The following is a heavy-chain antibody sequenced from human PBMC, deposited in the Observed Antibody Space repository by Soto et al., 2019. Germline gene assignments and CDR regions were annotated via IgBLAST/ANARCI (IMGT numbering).Heavy chain of an antibody. J-gene: IGHJ3*02. D-gene: IGHD3-3*01. Sequence: ASVKVSCKAPGYTFTGYYMHWVRQAPGQGLEWMGWINPNSGGTNYAQKFQGRVTMTRDTSISTAYMELSRLRSDDTAVYYCASYDFWSGPGAFDIWGQGTMVTVSS. CDR1: GYTFTGYY. CDR3: ASYDFWSGPGAFDI. CDR2: INPNSGGT. V-gene: IGHV1-2*02.